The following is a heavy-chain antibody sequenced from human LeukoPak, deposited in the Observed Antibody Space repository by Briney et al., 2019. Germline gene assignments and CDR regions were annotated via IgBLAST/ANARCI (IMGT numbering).Heavy chain of an antibody. Sequence: ASVKVSCKASGYTFTSHYMHWVRQAPGQGLEWMGVINPTGDTTNYAQKLQGRVTMTTDTSTSTAYMELRSLRSDDTAVYYCARSGGYYDYVWGSYNWFDPWGQGTLVTVSS. D-gene: IGHD3-16*01. CDR1: GYTFTSHY. CDR3: ARSGGYYDYVWGSYNWFDP. CDR2: INPTGDTT. J-gene: IGHJ5*02. V-gene: IGHV1-46*01.